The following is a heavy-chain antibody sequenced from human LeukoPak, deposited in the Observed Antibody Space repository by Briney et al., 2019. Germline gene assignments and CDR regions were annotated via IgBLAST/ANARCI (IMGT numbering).Heavy chain of an antibody. V-gene: IGHV3-53*01. CDR1: GFTVSSNY. CDR2: IYSGGST. D-gene: IGHD1-1*01. CDR3: ARDRVNWNDVGGLFDY. Sequence: GGSLRLSCAASGFTVSSNYMSWVSQAPGKGLEWVSLIYSGGSTSYADSVKGRFTFSRDNSKNTLYLQMNSLRAEDTAVYYCARDRVNWNDVGGLFDYWGQGTLVTVSS. J-gene: IGHJ4*02.